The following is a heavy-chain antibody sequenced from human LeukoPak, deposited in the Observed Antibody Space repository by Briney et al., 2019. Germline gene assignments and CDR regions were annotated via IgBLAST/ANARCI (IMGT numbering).Heavy chain of an antibody. Sequence: GGSLRLSCAASGFTFSSYGMHWVRQAPGKGLEWVAFIRYDGSNKYYADSVKGRFAISRDNSKNTLYLQMNSLRAEDTAVYYCAKEGGIAAAALPYYFDYWGQGTLVTVSS. J-gene: IGHJ4*02. CDR1: GFTFSSYG. CDR3: AKEGGIAAAALPYYFDY. D-gene: IGHD6-13*01. V-gene: IGHV3-30*02. CDR2: IRYDGSNK.